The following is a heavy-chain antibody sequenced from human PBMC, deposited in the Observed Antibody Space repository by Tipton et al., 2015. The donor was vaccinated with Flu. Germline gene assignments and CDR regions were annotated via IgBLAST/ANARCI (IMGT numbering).Heavy chain of an antibody. CDR3: AKEGYYGSGSLPDY. V-gene: IGHV3-30*18. D-gene: IGHD3-10*01. Sequence: SGFTFSGYGMHWVRQAPGKGLEWVAVVSHDGRDKNYADSVKGRFTISRDNSKNTMSLQMNSLTAEDTALYYCAKEGYYGSGSLPDYWGQGTLVTVSS. CDR1: GFTFSGYG. CDR2: VSHDGRDK. J-gene: IGHJ4*02.